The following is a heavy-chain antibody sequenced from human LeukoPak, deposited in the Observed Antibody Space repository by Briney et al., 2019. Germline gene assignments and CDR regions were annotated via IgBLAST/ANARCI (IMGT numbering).Heavy chain of an antibody. CDR1: GFTFSTYS. Sequence: GGSLKLSCAASGFTFSTYSMNWVRQAPGKGLEWVSSISSGSSYIYYADSVKGRFTISRDNAKNTLYLQMNSLRAEDTAVYYCVLQQLTPWGQGTLVTVSS. CDR2: ISSGSSYI. V-gene: IGHV3-21*01. J-gene: IGHJ5*02. CDR3: VLQQLTP. D-gene: IGHD6-13*01.